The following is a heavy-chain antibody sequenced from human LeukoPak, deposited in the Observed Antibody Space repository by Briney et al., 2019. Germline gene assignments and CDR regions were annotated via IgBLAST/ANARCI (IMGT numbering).Heavy chain of an antibody. CDR2: ISSSGSTI. J-gene: IGHJ4*02. V-gene: IGHV3-48*03. CDR1: GFTFSSYE. D-gene: IGHD3-10*01. CDR3: ARGPYGSMDY. Sequence: GGSLRLSCAASGFTFSSYEMNWVRQAPGKGLEWVSYISSSGSTIYYADSVKGRFTISRDNAKTSLYLQMNSLRAEDTAVYYCARGPYGSMDYWGQGTLVTVSS.